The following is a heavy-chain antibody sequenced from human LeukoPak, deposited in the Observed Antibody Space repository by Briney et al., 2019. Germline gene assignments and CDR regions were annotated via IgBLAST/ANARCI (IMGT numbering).Heavy chain of an antibody. D-gene: IGHD5-12*01. CDR2: ISGSGGST. V-gene: IGHV3-23*01. J-gene: IGHJ4*02. Sequence: PGGSLRLSCAASGFTFSSYAMSWVRQAPGRGLEWVSAISGSGGSTYYADSVKGRFTISRDNSKNTLYLQMNSLRAEVTAVYYCAKVGLIVATIVGGYFDYWGQGTLVTVSS. CDR3: AKVGLIVATIVGGYFDY. CDR1: GFTFSSYA.